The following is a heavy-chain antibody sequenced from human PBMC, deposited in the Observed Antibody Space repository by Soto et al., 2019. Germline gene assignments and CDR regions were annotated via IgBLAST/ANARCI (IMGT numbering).Heavy chain of an antibody. CDR2: INYSGST. Sequence: SETRSLTCAVSGYSLSSGYYWGWIRQPPGKGLEWIGSINYSGSTHYSPSLKSRVKISXXXSXXXXSLXLSXXTAXDTAVYYCATHSISIRNWFDPWGQGTLVTVSS. V-gene: IGHV4-38-2*01. J-gene: IGHJ5*02. CDR3: ATHSISIRNWFDP. D-gene: IGHD3-3*02. CDR1: GYSLSSGYY.